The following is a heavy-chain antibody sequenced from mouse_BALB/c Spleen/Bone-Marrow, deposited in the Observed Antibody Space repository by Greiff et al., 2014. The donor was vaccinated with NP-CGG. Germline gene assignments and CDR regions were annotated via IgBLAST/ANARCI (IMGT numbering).Heavy chain of an antibody. V-gene: IGHV2-5*01. CDR1: GFSLTGNG. CDR2: IWRGGST. D-gene: IGHD1-1*01. CDR3: AKGGITTVWYFDV. J-gene: IGHJ1*01. Sequence: VKLQESGPGLVQPSQSLSITCTVSGFSLTGNGVHWVRQSPGKGLEWLGVIWRGGSTDYNAAFMSGLAITKDDSKNQVFFKMNSLQGDDTAVYYCAKGGITTVWYFDVWGAGTTVTVSS.